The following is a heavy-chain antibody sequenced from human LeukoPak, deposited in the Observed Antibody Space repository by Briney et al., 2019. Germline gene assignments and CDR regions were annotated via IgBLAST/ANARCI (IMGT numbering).Heavy chain of an antibody. Sequence: GGSLRLSCAASGFTFSNYAMSWVRQAPGKGLEWVSAISGSGGSTYYADSVKGRFTISRDNSKNTLYLQMNSLRAEDTAVYYCAKDIGSSSVNWFDPWGQGTLVTVSS. CDR1: GFTFSNYA. CDR3: AKDIGSSSVNWFDP. J-gene: IGHJ5*02. D-gene: IGHD6-13*01. CDR2: ISGSGGST. V-gene: IGHV3-23*01.